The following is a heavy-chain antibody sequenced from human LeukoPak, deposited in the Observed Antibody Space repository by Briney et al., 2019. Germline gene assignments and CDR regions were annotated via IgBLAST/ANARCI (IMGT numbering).Heavy chain of an antibody. CDR1: GYTLTSYY. J-gene: IGHJ4*02. CDR3: ARGQDTAMVKDY. D-gene: IGHD5-18*01. V-gene: IGHV1-46*01. CDR2: INPSGGSK. Sequence: ASVKVSCKASGYTLTSYYMHWVRQAPGQGLEWMGIINPSGGSKSYAQKFQGRVTMTRDMSTSTVYMELSSLRSEDTAVYYCARGQDTAMVKDYWGQGTLVTVSS.